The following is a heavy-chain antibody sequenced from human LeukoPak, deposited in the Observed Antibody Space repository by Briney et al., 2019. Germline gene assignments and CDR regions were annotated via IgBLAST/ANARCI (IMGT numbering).Heavy chain of an antibody. Sequence: PGGSLRLSCAASGFTFSSYSMNWVRQAPGKGLEWVSYISSSSSTIYYADSVKGRFTISRDNAKNSLYLQMNSLRAEDTAVYYCARDEDYGMDVWGQGTTVTVSS. V-gene: IGHV3-48*04. CDR1: GFTFSSYS. J-gene: IGHJ6*02. CDR3: ARDEDYGMDV. CDR2: ISSSSSTI.